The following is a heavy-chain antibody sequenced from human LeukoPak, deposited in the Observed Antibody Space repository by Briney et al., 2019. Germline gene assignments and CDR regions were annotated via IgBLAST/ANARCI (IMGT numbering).Heavy chain of an antibody. V-gene: IGHV1-18*01. CDR2: ISAYNGNT. D-gene: IGHD6-19*01. Sequence: ASVKVSCKASGYTFTSYGISWVRQAPGQGLEWMGWISAYNGNTNYAQKLQGRVTMTTDTSTSTAYMELRSLRSDDTAVYCCARDKASIAVAGLFDYWGQGTLVTVSS. J-gene: IGHJ4*02. CDR3: ARDKASIAVAGLFDY. CDR1: GYTFTSYG.